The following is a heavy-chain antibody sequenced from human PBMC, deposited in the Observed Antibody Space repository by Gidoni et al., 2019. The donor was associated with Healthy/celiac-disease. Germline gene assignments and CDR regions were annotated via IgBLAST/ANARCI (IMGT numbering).Heavy chain of an antibody. V-gene: IGHV3-21*01. CDR1: GSIFSRYS. CDR2: ISSSSSYI. D-gene: IGHD4-17*01. J-gene: IGHJ4*02. Sequence: EVQLVESGGGLVKPGGSLRLSCAASGSIFSRYSMNWVRQAPGKGLEWVSSISSSSSYIYYADSVKGRFTISRDNAKNSLYLQMNSLRAEDTAVYYCARVKGTTVTTTRRYYDYWGQGTLVTVSA. CDR3: ARVKGTTVTTTRRYYDY.